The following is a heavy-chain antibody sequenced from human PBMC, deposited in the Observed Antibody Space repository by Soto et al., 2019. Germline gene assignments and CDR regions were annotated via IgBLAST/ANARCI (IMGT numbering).Heavy chain of an antibody. V-gene: IGHV4-59*08. CDR2: IYYSGST. J-gene: IGHJ6*03. CDR3: ARLLRIPPVAHMGV. Sequence: QVQLQESGPGLVKPSETLSLTCTVSGGYISSYYWSWIRQPPGKGLEWIGYIYYSGSTNYNPSLRRRVTKSGDTSKNQFSLKLSSVTAADTAVYYCARLLRIPPVAHMGVWCKGTTVTVSS. CDR1: GGYISSYY. D-gene: IGHD5-12*01.